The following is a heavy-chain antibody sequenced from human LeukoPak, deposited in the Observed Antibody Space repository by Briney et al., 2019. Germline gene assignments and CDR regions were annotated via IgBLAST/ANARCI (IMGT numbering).Heavy chain of an antibody. D-gene: IGHD5-12*01. CDR1: GFTFSSYA. Sequence: GGSLRLSCAASGFTFSSYAMNWVRQAPGKGLEWVSTIIGSGISTYYADSVKGRFTISRDNSKNTLYLQMNSLRAEDTAVYYCAKDASGYDPNYFDYWGQGTLVTVSS. V-gene: IGHV3-23*01. CDR2: IIGSGIST. J-gene: IGHJ4*02. CDR3: AKDASGYDPNYFDY.